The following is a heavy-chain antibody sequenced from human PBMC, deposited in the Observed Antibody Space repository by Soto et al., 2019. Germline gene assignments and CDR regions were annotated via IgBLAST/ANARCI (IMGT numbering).Heavy chain of an antibody. D-gene: IGHD6-19*01. Sequence: SVKVSCKASGGTFSSYAISWVRQAPGQGLEWMGGIIPILGTANYAQKFQGRVTITADESTSTAYMELSSLRSEDTAVYYCARFYSSGWYTDRPDAFDIWGQGTMVTVSS. CDR3: ARFYSSGWYTDRPDAFDI. CDR1: GGTFSSYA. V-gene: IGHV1-69*13. CDR2: IIPILGTA. J-gene: IGHJ3*02.